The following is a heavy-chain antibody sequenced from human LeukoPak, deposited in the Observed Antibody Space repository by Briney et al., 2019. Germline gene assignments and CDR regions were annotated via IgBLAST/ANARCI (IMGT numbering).Heavy chain of an antibody. D-gene: IGHD2-2*01. CDR3: ARAIPDIVVVPAAIGAFDI. CDR1: GYTFTSYA. CDR2: INAGNGNT. Sequence: ASVKVSCKASGYTFTSYAMHWVRQAPGQRLEWMGWINAGNGNTKYSQKFQGRVTITRDTSASTAYMELSSLRSEDTAVYYCARAIPDIVVVPAAIGAFDIWGQGTMVTVSS. J-gene: IGHJ3*02. V-gene: IGHV1-3*01.